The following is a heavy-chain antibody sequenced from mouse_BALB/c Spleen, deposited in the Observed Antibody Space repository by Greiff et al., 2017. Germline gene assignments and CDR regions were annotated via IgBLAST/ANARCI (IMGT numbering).Heavy chain of an antibody. CDR1: GFNFKDYY. J-gene: IGHJ2*01. Sequence: VQLQQSGAELVRPGASVKLSCTASGFNFKDYYMHWVKQRPEQGLEWIGWIDPENGDTEYAPKFQGKATMTADTSSNTAYLQLSSLTSEDTAVYYCNYYGYFDYWGQGTTLTVSS. CDR3: NYYGYFDY. CDR2: IDPENGDT. D-gene: IGHD1-1*01. V-gene: IGHV14-4*02.